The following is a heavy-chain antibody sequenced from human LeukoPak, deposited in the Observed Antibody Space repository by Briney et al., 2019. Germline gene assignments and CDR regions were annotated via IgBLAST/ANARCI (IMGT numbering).Heavy chain of an antibody. CDR3: AREDYYDSFDI. CDR1: GFAVSNNY. J-gene: IGHJ3*02. V-gene: IGHV3-66*01. D-gene: IGHD3-22*01. CDR2: IYSDGSP. Sequence: PGGSLRLSCAASGFAVSNNYMSWVRQAPGKGLEWVSVIYSDGSPYYADSVRGRFTISRDNSKNTLYLQMNSLRAEDTAVYYCAREDYYDSFDIWGQGTMVTVSS.